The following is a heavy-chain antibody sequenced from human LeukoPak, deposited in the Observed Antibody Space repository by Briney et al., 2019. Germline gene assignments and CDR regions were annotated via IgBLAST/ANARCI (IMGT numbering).Heavy chain of an antibody. CDR3: AKDREGLCDY. D-gene: IGHD1-26*01. Sequence: GGSLRLSCAVSGFTFSDTYMTWIRQAPGKGLESLSYISPSGTDISYADSVKGRFTISRDNSKNTLYLQMNSLRAEDTAVYYCAKDREGLCDYWGQGTLVTVSS. CDR1: GFTFSDTY. CDR2: ISPSGTDI. J-gene: IGHJ4*02. V-gene: IGHV3-11*04.